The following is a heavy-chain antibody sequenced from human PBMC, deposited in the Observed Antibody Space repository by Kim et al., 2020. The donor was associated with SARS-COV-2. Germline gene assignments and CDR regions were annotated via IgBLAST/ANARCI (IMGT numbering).Heavy chain of an antibody. V-gene: IGHV4-59*01. CDR3: AREGVVRWYFDL. Sequence: NYNPSLKSRVTIAVDTSKNQFSLKLSSVTAADTAVYYCAREGVVRWYFDLWGRGTLVTVYS. J-gene: IGHJ2*01. D-gene: IGHD2-2*01.